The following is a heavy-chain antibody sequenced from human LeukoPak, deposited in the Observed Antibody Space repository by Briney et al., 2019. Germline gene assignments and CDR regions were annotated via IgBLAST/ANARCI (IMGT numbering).Heavy chain of an antibody. J-gene: IGHJ6*03. CDR3: AKDPTTYYYYYMDV. CDR2: IRYDGSNK. CDR1: GFTFSSYG. Sequence: GGSLRLSCAASGFTFSSYGMHWVRQAPGKGLERVAFIRYDGSNKYYADSAKGRFTISRDNSKNTLYLQMNSLRAEDTAVYYCAKDPTTYYYYYMDVWGKGTTVTVSS. D-gene: IGHD1-1*01. V-gene: IGHV3-30*02.